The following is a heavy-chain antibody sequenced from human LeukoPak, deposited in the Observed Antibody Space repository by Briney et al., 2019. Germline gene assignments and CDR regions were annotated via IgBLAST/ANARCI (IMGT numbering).Heavy chain of an antibody. J-gene: IGHJ5*01. CDR2: ITNSGRST. CDR3: AREASGNYHVFDS. V-gene: IGHV3-11*04. CDR1: GFSFSNYF. Sequence: PGGSLRHSCEASGFSFSNYFISCIRQAPGKGLEWVSYITNSGRSTNYADAVKGRFTISRDNDKKSVYLEMTDLRAEDTAVYYCAREASGNYHVFDSWVQATMVTVSS. D-gene: IGHD1-26*01.